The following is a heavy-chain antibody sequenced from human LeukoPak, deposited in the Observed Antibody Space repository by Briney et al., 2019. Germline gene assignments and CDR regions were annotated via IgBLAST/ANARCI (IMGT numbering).Heavy chain of an antibody. V-gene: IGHV4-59*01. Sequence: SETLSLTCTVSGGSISSYYWSWVRQPPGKGLEWIGYINYSGSTDYNSSLKSRVTMSVDTSKNQFSLKLSSVTAADTAVYFCARRTYYDTLTGYIYWYFDLWGRGTLVTVSS. J-gene: IGHJ2*01. D-gene: IGHD3-9*01. CDR1: GGSISSYY. CDR3: ARRTYYDTLTGYIYWYFDL. CDR2: INYSGST.